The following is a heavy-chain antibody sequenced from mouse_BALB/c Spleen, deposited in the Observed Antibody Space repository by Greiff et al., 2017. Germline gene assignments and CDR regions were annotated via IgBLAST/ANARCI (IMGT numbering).Heavy chain of an antibody. D-gene: IGHD2-1*01. CDR2: INPSSGYT. CDR1: GYTFTSYT. CDR3: ARSGGKTAMDY. J-gene: IGHJ4*01. V-gene: IGHV1-4*01. Sequence: QVQLKESGAELARPGASVKMSCKASGYTFTSYTMHWVKQRPGQGLEWIGYINPSSGYTNYNQKFKDKATLTADKSSSTAYMQLSSLTSEDSAVYYCARSGGKTAMDYWGQGTSVTVSS.